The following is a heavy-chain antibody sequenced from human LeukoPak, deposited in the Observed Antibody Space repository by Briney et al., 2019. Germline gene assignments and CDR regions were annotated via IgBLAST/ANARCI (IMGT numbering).Heavy chain of an antibody. J-gene: IGHJ4*02. V-gene: IGHV3-48*01. D-gene: IGHD3-10*01. CDR3: ARSTMVQGVH. CDR2: ISSSSSTI. CDR1: GFTFSSYS. Sequence: PGVSLRLSCAASGFTFSSYSMNWVRQAPGKGLEWVSYISSSSSTIYYADSVKGRFTISRDNAKNSLYLQMNSLRGEDTAVYYCARSTMVQGVHWGQGTLVTVSS.